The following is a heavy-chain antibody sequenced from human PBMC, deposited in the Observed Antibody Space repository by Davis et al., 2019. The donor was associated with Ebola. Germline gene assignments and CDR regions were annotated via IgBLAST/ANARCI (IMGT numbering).Heavy chain of an antibody. D-gene: IGHD3-16*01. J-gene: IGHJ4*02. CDR3: ATEPYGGNPQSADY. V-gene: IGHV3-74*01. CDR2: INSDGSFT. Sequence: GESLMISCAASGFTFSSYWMQWVRQAPGKGLVWVSRINSDGSFTSYEDSVKGRCNISRDNANDTLFSQMNSLRADDTTVYFCATEPYGGNPQSADYWGQGSLVTVSS. CDR1: GFTFSSYW.